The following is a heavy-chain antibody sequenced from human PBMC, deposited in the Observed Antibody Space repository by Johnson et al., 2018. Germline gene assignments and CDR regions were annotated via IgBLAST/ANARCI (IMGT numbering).Heavy chain of an antibody. CDR1: GYTFTSHE. Sequence: QVQLVESGAEVKKPGASVKVSCKASGYTFTSHEISWVRQATGQGLEWMGWMSPKNDHTGYAQKFQGRVTMTRNTSISTAYMELSSLRAEETAVYYCVRGRIGSASSLFQYWGQGTPVTVSS. D-gene: IGHD2-2*01. V-gene: IGHV1-8*01. J-gene: IGHJ1*01. CDR2: MSPKNDHT. CDR3: VRGRIGSASSLFQY.